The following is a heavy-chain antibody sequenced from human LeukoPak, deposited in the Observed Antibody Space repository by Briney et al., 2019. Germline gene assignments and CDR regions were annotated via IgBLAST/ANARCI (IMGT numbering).Heavy chain of an antibody. Sequence: PGGSLRLSCAASGFTFSSYALTWVRRAPRKGLEWVSSISDSGDRTHYADSVKGRFTTSRVNSQNTLLLQMSNLRTEDTAVYYCANSSLGWGQGTLVTVSS. J-gene: IGHJ4*02. CDR2: ISDSGDRT. CDR3: ANSSLG. V-gene: IGHV3-23*01. CDR1: GFTFSSYA.